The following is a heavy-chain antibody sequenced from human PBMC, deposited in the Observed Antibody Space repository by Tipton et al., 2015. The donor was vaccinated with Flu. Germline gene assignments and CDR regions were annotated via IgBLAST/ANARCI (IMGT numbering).Heavy chain of an antibody. CDR2: IHSTGTT. CDR3: ARDPSLGMPDYFDS. D-gene: IGHD2-2*01. CDR1: GGSISSYF. V-gene: IGHV4-4*07. Sequence: TLSLTCSVSGGSISSYFWSWIRQPAGKGLEWIGRIHSTGTTNYNPSLRSRVTMSLDTSKKQFSLQLRSVTAADTAVYYCARDPSLGMPDYFDSWGQGTLVTASS. J-gene: IGHJ4*02.